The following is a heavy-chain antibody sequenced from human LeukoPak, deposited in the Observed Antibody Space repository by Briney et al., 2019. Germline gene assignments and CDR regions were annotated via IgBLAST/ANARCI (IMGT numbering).Heavy chain of an antibody. J-gene: IGHJ4*02. CDR2: ISYDGSNK. CDR3: AKPIYGDYPRLFDY. V-gene: IGHV3-30*18. D-gene: IGHD4-17*01. Sequence: PGGSLRLSCAASGFTFSSYGMHWVRQAPGKGLEWVAVISYDGSNKYYADSVKGRFTISRDNSKNTLYLQMNSLRAEDTAVYYCAKPIYGDYPRLFDYWGQGTLVTVSS. CDR1: GFTFSSYG.